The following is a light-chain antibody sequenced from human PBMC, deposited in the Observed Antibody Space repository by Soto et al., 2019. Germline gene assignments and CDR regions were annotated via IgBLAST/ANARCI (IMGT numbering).Light chain of an antibody. V-gene: IGLV2-23*01. CDR2: EAT. Sequence: QSVLTQPASVSGSPGQSITISCTGTSSYVGTYNLVSWYQQHPGKAPKLMIYEATKRPSGVSNRFSGSKSGNTASLTISGLHADDEADYYCCSYAGSSTYVVFGGGTKVTVL. J-gene: IGLJ2*01. CDR3: CSYAGSSTYVV. CDR1: SSYVGTYNL.